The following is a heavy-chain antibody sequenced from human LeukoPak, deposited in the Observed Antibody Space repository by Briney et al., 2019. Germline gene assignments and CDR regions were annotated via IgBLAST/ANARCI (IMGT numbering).Heavy chain of an antibody. Sequence: GGSLRLSCAASGFTFDDYAMHWVRQAPGKGLEWVSGISWNSGSIGYADSVKGRFTISRDNAKNSLYLQMNRLRAEDTALYYCAKDSEGGDFWSGYYNYWGQGTLVTVSS. CDR1: GFTFDDYA. J-gene: IGHJ4*02. CDR3: AKDSEGGDFWSGYYNY. CDR2: ISWNSGSI. V-gene: IGHV3-9*01. D-gene: IGHD3-3*01.